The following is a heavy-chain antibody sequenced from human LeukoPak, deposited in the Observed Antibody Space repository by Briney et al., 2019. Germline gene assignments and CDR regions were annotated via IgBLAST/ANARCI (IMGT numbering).Heavy chain of an antibody. J-gene: IGHJ4*02. CDR2: FDLEDGET. CDR3: ATVKTTIISYAFE. V-gene: IGHV1-24*01. CDR1: GYSLTELS. Sequence: ASVKVSCKVSGYSLTELSMHWVRQTPERGLEWMGGFDLEDGETIYAERFQGRFTMTEDTSIDTAYMELRSLTSEDTAVYYCATVKTTIISYAFEWGQGTLVTVPP. D-gene: IGHD2-2*01.